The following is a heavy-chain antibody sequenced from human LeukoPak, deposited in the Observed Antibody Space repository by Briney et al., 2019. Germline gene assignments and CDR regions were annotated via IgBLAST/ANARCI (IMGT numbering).Heavy chain of an antibody. CDR1: KASYIGDS. D-gene: IGHD6-13*01. CDR2: INHSGSS. CDR3: ARHLAELRGRSWPYYYYYYFDV. J-gene: IGHJ6*03. Sequence: SETLSLTCAVSKASYIGDSWSWIRQPPGKGLEWIGEINHSGSSNYNPSLKSRVTISADTSRNEVSLRLTSATAADTAVYYCARHLAELRGRSWPYYYYYYFDVWGTGTTVTISS. V-gene: IGHV4-34*01.